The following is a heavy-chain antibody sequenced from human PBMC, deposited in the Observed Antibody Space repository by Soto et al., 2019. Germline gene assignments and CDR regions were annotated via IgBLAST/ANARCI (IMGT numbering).Heavy chain of an antibody. CDR1: GFTFSSYA. CDR2: ISGSGGST. CDR3: AKVGKQLGPIGWFDP. V-gene: IGHV3-23*01. D-gene: IGHD6-6*01. J-gene: IGHJ5*02. Sequence: GSLRLSCAASGFTFSSYAMSWVRQAPGKGPEWVSAISGSGGSTYYADSVKGRFTISRDNSKNTLYLQMNSLRAEDTAVYYCAKVGKQLGPIGWFDPWGQGTLVTVSS.